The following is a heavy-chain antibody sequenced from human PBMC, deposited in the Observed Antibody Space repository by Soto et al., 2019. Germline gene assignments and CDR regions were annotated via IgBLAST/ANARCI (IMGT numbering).Heavy chain of an antibody. Sequence: GGSLRLSCAASGFTFSSYSMNWVRQAPGKGLEWVSYISSSSSTIYYADSVKGRFTISRDNAKNSLYLQMNSLRDEDTAVYYCASPGGTYGPKDYYYGMDVWGQGTTVTVSS. V-gene: IGHV3-48*02. D-gene: IGHD4-17*01. CDR1: GFTFSSYS. CDR2: ISSSSSTI. J-gene: IGHJ6*02. CDR3: ASPGGTYGPKDYYYGMDV.